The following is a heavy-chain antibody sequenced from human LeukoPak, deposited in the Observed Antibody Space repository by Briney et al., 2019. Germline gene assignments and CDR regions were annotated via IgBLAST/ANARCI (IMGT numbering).Heavy chain of an antibody. D-gene: IGHD6-19*01. CDR1: GGSISSSNYY. CDR3: ARHLRPQWLGAFDI. Sequence: SETLSLTCTVSGGSISSSNYYWGWIRQPPGKGLEWIGSIYYSGSTYYNPSLKSRVTMSVDRSKNQFSLKLSSVTAADTAVYYCARHLRPQWLGAFDIWGQGTMVTVSS. J-gene: IGHJ3*02. CDR2: IYYSGST. V-gene: IGHV4-39*01.